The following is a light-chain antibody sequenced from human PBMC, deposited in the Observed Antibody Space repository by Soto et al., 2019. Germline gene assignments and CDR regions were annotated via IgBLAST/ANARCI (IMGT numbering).Light chain of an antibody. CDR1: QSVRSN. V-gene: IGKV3-15*01. J-gene: IGKJ1*01. CDR3: QQYNNWPPVRT. Sequence: EIVMTQSPATLSVSPGERATHSCRASQSVRSNVAWYQQKPGQAPRLLIYGASTRATGIPARFSGSGSGTEFTLTISSLQSEDFAIYFCQQYNNWPPVRTFGQGTKVEIK. CDR2: GAS.